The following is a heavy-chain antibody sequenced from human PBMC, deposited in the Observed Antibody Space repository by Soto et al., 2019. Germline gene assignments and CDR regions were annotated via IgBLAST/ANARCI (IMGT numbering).Heavy chain of an antibody. V-gene: IGHV1-2*04. CDR2: INPNSGGT. J-gene: IGHJ1*01. CDR1: GYTFTGYY. Sequence: ASVKVSCKASGYTFTGYYMHWVRQAPGQGLEWMGWINPNSGGTNYAQKFQGWVTMTRDTSISTAYMELSRLRSDDTAVYYCARVTSIAAAGEYFQHWGQGTLVTVSS. CDR3: ARVTSIAAAGEYFQH. D-gene: IGHD6-13*01.